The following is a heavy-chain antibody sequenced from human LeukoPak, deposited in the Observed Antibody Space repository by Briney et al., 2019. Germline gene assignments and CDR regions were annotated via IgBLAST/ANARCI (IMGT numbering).Heavy chain of an antibody. CDR3: ARDRNNDILPACGY. CDR1: GYTFTSYA. D-gene: IGHD3-9*01. V-gene: IGHV1-2*02. Sequence: ASVKVSCKASGYTFTSYAMNWVRQAPGQGLEWMGWINPNSGGTNYAQKFRGRVTMTRDTSINTVYMEVRRLTSDDTAVYFCARDRNNDILPACGYWGQGTLVTVSS. CDR2: INPNSGGT. J-gene: IGHJ4*02.